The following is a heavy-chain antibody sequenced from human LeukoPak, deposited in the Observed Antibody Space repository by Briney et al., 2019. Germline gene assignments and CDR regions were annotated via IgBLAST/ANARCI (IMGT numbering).Heavy chain of an antibody. J-gene: IGHJ3*02. CDR2: IYYSGST. Sequence: SETLSLTCTVSGGSISSSSYYWGWIRQPPGKGLEWIGSIYYSGSTYYNPSLKSRVTISVDTSKNQFSLKLSSVTAADTAVYYCAREVLNYYGSGTPPDAFDIWGQGTMVTVSS. CDR3: AREVLNYYGSGTPPDAFDI. D-gene: IGHD3-10*01. CDR1: GGSISSSSYY. V-gene: IGHV4-39*07.